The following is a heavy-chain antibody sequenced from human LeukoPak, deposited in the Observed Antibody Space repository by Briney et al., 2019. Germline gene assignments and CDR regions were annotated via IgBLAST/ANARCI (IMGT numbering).Heavy chain of an antibody. J-gene: IGHJ4*02. Sequence: SETLSLTCTVSGGSISSSSYYWGWIRQPPGKGLEWIGSIYYSGSTYYNPSLKSRVTISVDTSKNQFSLKLSSVTAADTAVYYCARKASGPYWNPDYWGQGTLVTVSS. V-gene: IGHV4-39*01. D-gene: IGHD1-1*01. CDR2: IYYSGST. CDR3: ARKASGPYWNPDY. CDR1: GGSISSSSYY.